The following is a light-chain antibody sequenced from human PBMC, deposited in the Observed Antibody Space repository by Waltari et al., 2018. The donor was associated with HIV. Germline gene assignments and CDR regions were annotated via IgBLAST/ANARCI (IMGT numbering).Light chain of an antibody. V-gene: IGLV1-44*01. Sequence: QSVLTQPPSASGTPGQRVTIPCSGSSSNIGSNTLNWYQIPPGTAPKLLIYSNNQRPSGVPDRFSGSKSGPSASLAISGLQSEDEADYYCATWDDSLNAWVFGGGTKLTVL. CDR3: ATWDDSLNAWV. J-gene: IGLJ3*02. CDR2: SNN. CDR1: SSNIGSNT.